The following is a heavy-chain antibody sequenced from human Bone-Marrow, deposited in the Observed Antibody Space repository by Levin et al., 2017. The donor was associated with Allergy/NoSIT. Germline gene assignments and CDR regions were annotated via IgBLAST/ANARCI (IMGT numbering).Heavy chain of an antibody. Sequence: GESLKISCAASGFSFSDYWMHWVRQAPGKGLVWVSRIKSDGSSTTHADSVKGRFTISRDNAKNMLYLQMNSLRVEDTAVYYCARVTDGKFDPWGQGTLVAVSS. CDR2: IKSDGSST. CDR3: ARVTDGKFDP. J-gene: IGHJ5*02. V-gene: IGHV3-74*01. D-gene: IGHD2-8*02. CDR1: GFSFSDYW.